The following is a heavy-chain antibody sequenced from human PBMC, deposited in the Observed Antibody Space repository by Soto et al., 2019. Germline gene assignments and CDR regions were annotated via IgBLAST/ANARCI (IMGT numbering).Heavy chain of an antibody. CDR2: IKQDGSET. D-gene: IGHD2-2*01. J-gene: IGHJ6*03. V-gene: IGHV3-7*01. CDR1: GFSFSDYW. CDR3: ARSREGRTAASYYDYMDV. Sequence: EVQLVESGGGLVQPGGSLRLSCAAAGFSFSDYWMTWVRQPPGKGLEWVANIKQDGSETYYADSVKGRFTISRDNAKSSLYLQMNSMRAEDTAVYYCARSREGRTAASYYDYMDVWGKGTPVTVSS.